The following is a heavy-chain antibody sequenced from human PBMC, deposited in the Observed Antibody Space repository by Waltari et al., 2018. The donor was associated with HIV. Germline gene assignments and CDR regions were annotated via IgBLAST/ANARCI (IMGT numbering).Heavy chain of an antibody. CDR1: GLTLSNAW. D-gene: IGHD3-10*01. J-gene: IGHJ4*02. CDR3: YGFV. V-gene: IGHV3-15*01. CDR2: IKSKTDGGTE. Sequence: EVQLVESGGGLVKPGGSLRLSCAASGLTLSNAWMSWVRQAPGKGLEWVGRIKSKTDGGTEDYAAPVKGRFTISRDDSKIILYLQMNSLKTEDTAVYYCYGFVWGQGTLVTVSS.